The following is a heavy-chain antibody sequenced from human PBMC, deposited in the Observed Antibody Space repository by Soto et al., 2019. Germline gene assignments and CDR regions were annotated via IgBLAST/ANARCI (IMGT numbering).Heavy chain of an antibody. J-gene: IGHJ6*02. D-gene: IGHD2-21*02. CDR3: AREETAGPLAFGLDF. Sequence: PGGSLRLSCAASGFTFSSYSIHWVRQAPGRGLEWVSAITRNSDINYADSVKGRFTISRDNAKNSVSLQMDSLRAEDTAVYYCAREETAGPLAFGLDFWGQGTTVTVSS. V-gene: IGHV3-21*01. CDR2: ITRNSDI. CDR1: GFTFSSYS.